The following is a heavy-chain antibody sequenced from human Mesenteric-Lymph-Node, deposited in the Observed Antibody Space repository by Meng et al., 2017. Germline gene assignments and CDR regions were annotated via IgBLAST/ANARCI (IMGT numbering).Heavy chain of an antibody. J-gene: IGHJ2*01. D-gene: IGHD3-22*01. CDR2: IYSGGST. CDR3: ARESLDSSGYYNGWYFDL. V-gene: IGHV3-53*04. Sequence: GGSLRLSCAASGFTVSSNYMSWVRQTPGKGLEWVSVIYSGGSTYYADSVKGRFTISRHNSKNTLYLQMNSLRTEDTAVYYCARESLDSSGYYNGWYFDLWGRGTLVTVSS. CDR1: GFTVSSNY.